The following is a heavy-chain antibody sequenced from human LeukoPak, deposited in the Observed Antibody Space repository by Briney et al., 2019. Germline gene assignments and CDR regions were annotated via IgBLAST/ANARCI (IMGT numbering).Heavy chain of an antibody. CDR2: ISSSSNII. V-gene: IGHV3-48*04. CDR1: GFAFTNYA. J-gene: IGHJ4*02. Sequence: GGSLRLSCAASGFAFTNYAMNWVRQAPGKGLEWISYISSSSNIIYYADSVKGRFTISRDNAKNSLYLQMNSLRAEDTAAYYCAALYCSSTSCFEDYWGQGTLVTVSS. D-gene: IGHD2-2*01. CDR3: AALYCSSTSCFEDY.